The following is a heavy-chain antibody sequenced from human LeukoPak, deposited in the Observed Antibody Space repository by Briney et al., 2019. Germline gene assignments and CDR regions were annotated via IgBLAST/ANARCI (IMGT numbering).Heavy chain of an antibody. CDR1: GGTFSSYA. V-gene: IGHV1-69*05. CDR2: IIPIFGTA. Sequence: ASVKVSCKASGGTFSSYAISWVRQAPGQGLEWMGRIIPIFGTANYAQKFQGRVTITTDESTSTAYMELSSLRSEDTAVYYCARSPNQYCSSTSCSFDYWGQGTLVTVTS. CDR3: ARSPNQYCSSTSCSFDY. J-gene: IGHJ4*02. D-gene: IGHD2-2*01.